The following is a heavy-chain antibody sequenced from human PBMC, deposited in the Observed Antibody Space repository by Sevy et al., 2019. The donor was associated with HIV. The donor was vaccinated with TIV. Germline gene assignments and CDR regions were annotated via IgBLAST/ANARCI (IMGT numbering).Heavy chain of an antibody. V-gene: IGHV4-31*03. CDR3: ARGRPAAIMCRGGNYCAGWFDP. D-gene: IGHD2-2*02. Sequence: SETLSLTCTVSGGSISSGGYYWSWIRQHPGKGLEWIGYIYYSGSTYYNPSLKSRVTISVDTSKNQFSLKLSSVTAADTAVYYCARGRPAAIMCRGGNYCAGWFDPWGQGTLVTVSS. CDR1: GGSISSGGYY. J-gene: IGHJ5*02. CDR2: IYYSGST.